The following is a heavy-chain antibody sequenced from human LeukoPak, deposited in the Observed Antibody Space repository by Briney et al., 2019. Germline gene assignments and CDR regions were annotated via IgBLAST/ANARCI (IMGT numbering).Heavy chain of an antibody. Sequence: GASVKVSCKASGYTFTGYYMHWVRQAPGQGLEWMGRINPNSGGTNYAQKFQGRVTMTRDTSISTAYMELSRLRSDDTAVYYCARVSTAAAGTTSGYYYYMDVWGKGTTVTVSS. CDR3: ARVSTAAAGTTSGYYYYMDV. D-gene: IGHD6-13*01. CDR1: GYTFTGYY. V-gene: IGHV1-2*06. CDR2: INPNSGGT. J-gene: IGHJ6*03.